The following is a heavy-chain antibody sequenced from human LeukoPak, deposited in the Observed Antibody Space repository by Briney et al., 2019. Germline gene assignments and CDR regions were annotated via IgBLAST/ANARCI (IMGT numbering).Heavy chain of an antibody. D-gene: IGHD6-19*01. CDR2: VTGSSSGT. CDR1: EFSFSSYA. J-gene: IGHJ4*02. V-gene: IGHV3-23*01. CDR3: GYSSGWPGY. Sequence: GGSLRLSCAASEFSFSSYAMTWVRQAPGMGLEWVSSVTGSSSGTYYADSVKGRSTISRDNSKNTLYLQMNSLRAEDTAVYYCGYSSGWPGYWGQGTLVTVSS.